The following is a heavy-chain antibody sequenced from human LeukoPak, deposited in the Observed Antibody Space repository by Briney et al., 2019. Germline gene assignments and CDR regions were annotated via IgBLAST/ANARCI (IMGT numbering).Heavy chain of an antibody. CDR3: ARDYYDSSGYRWFDP. D-gene: IGHD3-22*01. Sequence: SETLSLTCTVSGYSISSGYYWGWIRQPPGKGLEWIGSIYHSGSTYYNPSLKSRVTMSVDTSKNQFSLKLSSVTAADTAVYYCARDYYDSSGYRWFDPWGQGTLVTVSS. J-gene: IGHJ5*02. CDR2: IYHSGST. V-gene: IGHV4-38-2*02. CDR1: GYSISSGYY.